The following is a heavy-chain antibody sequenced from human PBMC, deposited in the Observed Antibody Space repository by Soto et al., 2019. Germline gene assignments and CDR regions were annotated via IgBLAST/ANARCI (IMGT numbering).Heavy chain of an antibody. CDR3: AKGGRQWLVTSDFNY. J-gene: IGHJ4*02. D-gene: IGHD6-19*01. Sequence: GGSLRLSCAASGFTFSTYAMPWVRQAPGKGLEWVAVVSHDGRNTHYADSVKGRFTISRDSSKNTVSLEMTSLRAEDTAVYYCAKGGRQWLVTSDFNYWGQGALVTVSS. V-gene: IGHV3-30*18. CDR1: GFTFSTYA. CDR2: VSHDGRNT.